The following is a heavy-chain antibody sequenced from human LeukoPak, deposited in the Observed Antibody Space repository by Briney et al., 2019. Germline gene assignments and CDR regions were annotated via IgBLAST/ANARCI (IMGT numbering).Heavy chain of an antibody. V-gene: IGHV1-46*01. J-gene: IGHJ6*02. CDR2: INPSGGST. CDR3: ARDGYYGSGSYLPHYYYYGMDV. CDR1: GYTFTSYY. Sequence: GASVKVSCKASGYTFTSYYMHWVRQAPGQGLEWMGIINPSGGSTNYAQKFQGRVTMTRDTSTSTVYMELSSLRSEDTAVYYCARDGYYGSGSYLPHYYYYGMDVWGQGTTVTVSS. D-gene: IGHD3-10*01.